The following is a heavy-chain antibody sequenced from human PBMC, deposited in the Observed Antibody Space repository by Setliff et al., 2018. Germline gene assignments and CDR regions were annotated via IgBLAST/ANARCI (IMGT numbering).Heavy chain of an antibody. D-gene: IGHD3-10*01. J-gene: IGHJ6*02. CDR2: INPGGLSS. V-gene: IGHV1-46*01. CDR3: ARDGQYYGSGFYSTRYYYSYGLDV. CDR1: GYSFTSHY. Sequence: VASVKVSCKTSGYSFTSHYMHWVRQAPGQGLEWMGIINPGGLSSSSTQKFEGRVTMTRDTSTSTVYMELNSLTSDDTAVYYCARDGQYYGSGFYSTRYYYSYGLDVWGQGTTVTSP.